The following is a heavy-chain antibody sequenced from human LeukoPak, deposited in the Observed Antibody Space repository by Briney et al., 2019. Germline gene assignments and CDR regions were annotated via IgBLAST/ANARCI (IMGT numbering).Heavy chain of an antibody. Sequence: PSETLSLTCTVSGGSISSYYWSWIRQPPGKGLEWIGYIYYSGSTNYNPSLKSRVTISVDTSKNQFSLKLSSVTAADTAVYYCARLGYSYGQYYFDYWGQGTLVTVSS. D-gene: IGHD5-18*01. CDR3: ARLGYSYGQYYFDY. J-gene: IGHJ4*02. CDR1: GGSISSYY. V-gene: IGHV4-59*08. CDR2: IYYSGST.